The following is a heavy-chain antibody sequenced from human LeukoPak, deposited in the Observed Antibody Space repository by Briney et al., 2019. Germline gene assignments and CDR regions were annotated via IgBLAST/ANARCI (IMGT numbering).Heavy chain of an antibody. CDR2: IYSGGST. CDR3: ARDLRALYFDY. Sequence: GGSLRLSCAASGFTVSSNYMSWVRQAPGKGLEWVSVIYSGGSTYYADSGKGRFTISRDNSKNTLYLQMNSLRAEDTAVYYCARDLRALYFDYWGQGTLVTVSS. V-gene: IGHV3-66*02. J-gene: IGHJ4*02. CDR1: GFTVSSNY. D-gene: IGHD1-26*01.